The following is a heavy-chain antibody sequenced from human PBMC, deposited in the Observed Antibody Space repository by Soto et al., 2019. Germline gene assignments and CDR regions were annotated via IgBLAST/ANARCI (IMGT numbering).Heavy chain of an antibody. D-gene: IGHD5-18*01. V-gene: IGHV3-66*04. Sequence: EVQLVESGGGLVQPGGSLRLSCAASGVTVSSNYMSWVRQAPGKGLEWVSVIDSGGSTYYADSVKGRFTISRDNPKNTLYLQMNSLRAEDTAVYYCARHGYNYGGGYFDYWGQGTLVTVSS. CDR2: IDSGGST. CDR1: GVTVSSNY. CDR3: ARHGYNYGGGYFDY. J-gene: IGHJ4*02.